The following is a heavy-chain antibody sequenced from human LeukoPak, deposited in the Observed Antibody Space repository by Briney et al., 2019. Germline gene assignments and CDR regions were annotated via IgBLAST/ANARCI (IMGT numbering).Heavy chain of an antibody. Sequence: GGSLRLSCVASGFPFSSYWMTWVRQAPGKGLEWVANIKEDGSEKYYVDSVEGRFTISRDNAKNSLYLQMNSLRAEDTAVYYCARRYFDYWGQGTLVTVSS. V-gene: IGHV3-7*03. CDR3: ARRYFDY. J-gene: IGHJ4*02. CDR1: GFPFSSYW. CDR2: IKEDGSEK.